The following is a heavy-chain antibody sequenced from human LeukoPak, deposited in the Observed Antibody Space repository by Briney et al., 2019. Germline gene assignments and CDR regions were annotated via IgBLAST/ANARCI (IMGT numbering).Heavy chain of an antibody. V-gene: IGHV3-7*01. D-gene: IGHD5-18*01. Sequence: PGGSLRLSCAASGFTFSSYRMSWVRQAPGKGLEWVANIKQDGSEKYYVDSVKGRFTISRDNAKNSLYLQMNSLRAEDTAVYYCARGGRDTAMVGPSHGGALFQHWGQGTLVTVSS. CDR2: IKQDGSEK. J-gene: IGHJ1*01. CDR1: GFTFSSYR. CDR3: ARGGRDTAMVGPSHGGALFQH.